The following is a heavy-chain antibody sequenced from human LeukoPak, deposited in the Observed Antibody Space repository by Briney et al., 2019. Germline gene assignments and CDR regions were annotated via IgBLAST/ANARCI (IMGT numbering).Heavy chain of an antibody. CDR1: GFTFSNYA. V-gene: IGHV3-23*01. Sequence: GGSLRLSCAAPGFTFSNYAMSWVRQAPGKGLDWVSTISPSDSSTYYADSVKGRFTISRDNSKNTLYLQMNSLRAEDTAVYYCAKRGSGEDYWGQGTLVTVSS. CDR2: ISPSDSST. D-gene: IGHD6-19*01. J-gene: IGHJ4*02. CDR3: AKRGSGEDY.